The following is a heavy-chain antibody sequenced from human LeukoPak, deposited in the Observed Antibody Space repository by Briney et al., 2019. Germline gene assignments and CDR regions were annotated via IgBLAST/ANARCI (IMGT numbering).Heavy chain of an antibody. Sequence: PGGSLRLSCAASGFTFSGYWMHWVRQAPGKGLEWVSAISNNGGYTYYADSVQGRFTISRDNSKSTLCLQMNSLRAEDTAVYYCAKQLGYCSDGSCYFPYWGQGTLVTVSS. V-gene: IGHV3-23*01. CDR1: GFTFSGYW. CDR2: ISNNGGYT. CDR3: AKQLGYCSDGSCYFPY. J-gene: IGHJ4*02. D-gene: IGHD2-15*01.